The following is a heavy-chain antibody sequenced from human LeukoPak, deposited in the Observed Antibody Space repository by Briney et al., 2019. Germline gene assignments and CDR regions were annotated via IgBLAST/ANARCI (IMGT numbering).Heavy chain of an antibody. D-gene: IGHD3-16*01. V-gene: IGHV4-59*01. CDR3: ARRGNDAFDF. CDR1: GDSIRSSY. CDR2: ISYSGAT. Sequence: SETLSLTCTVSGDSIRSSYWIWIRQPPGKGLEWIGYISYSGATNHNPSLKGRVTSSIDTSKNQFSLNLNSVTAADTAVYYCARRGNDAFDFWGQGTMVTVSS. J-gene: IGHJ3*01.